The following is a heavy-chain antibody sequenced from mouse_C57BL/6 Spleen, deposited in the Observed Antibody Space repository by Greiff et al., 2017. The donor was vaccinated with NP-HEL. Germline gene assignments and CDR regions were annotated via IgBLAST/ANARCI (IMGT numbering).Heavy chain of an antibody. CDR3: ARGLTGSVFAY. CDR1: GYTLTSYW. Sequence: QVQLQQSGTELVKPGASVKLSCKASGYTLTSYWMHWVKQRHGQGLEWIGNIHPCNGGTNYNEKFKSKATLTVDKSSSTAYLQLSSLTADDSAVYYCARGLTGSVFAYWGQGTLVTVSA. D-gene: IGHD4-1*01. V-gene: IGHV1-53*01. CDR2: IHPCNGGT. J-gene: IGHJ3*01.